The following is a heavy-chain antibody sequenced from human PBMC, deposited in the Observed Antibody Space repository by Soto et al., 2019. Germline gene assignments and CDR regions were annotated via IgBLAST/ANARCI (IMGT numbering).Heavy chain of an antibody. J-gene: IGHJ4*02. Sequence: EVQLLESGGGLVQPGGSLRLSCGASGFTFSSYAMSWVLQAPGKELEWLSAISGSGGSTYYADSVKGRFTISRDNSKNTQYLQMNSRRAEDTAVDYCANNRKNIAASELFDYWGQGNLVTVSS. CDR1: GFTFSSYA. V-gene: IGHV3-23*01. D-gene: IGHD6-6*01. CDR2: ISGSGGST. CDR3: ANNRKNIAASELFDY.